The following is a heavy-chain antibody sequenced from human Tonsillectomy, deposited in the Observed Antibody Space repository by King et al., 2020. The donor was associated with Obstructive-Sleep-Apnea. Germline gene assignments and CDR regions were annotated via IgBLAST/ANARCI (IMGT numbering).Heavy chain of an antibody. D-gene: IGHD1-1*01. CDR1: GGSISSSSYY. CDR3: ARERATGTNYFDP. CDR2: IYYSGRT. Sequence: LQLQESGPGLVKPSETLSLTCTVSGGSISSSSYYWGWIRQSPGKGLEWVGSIYYSGRTYYNPSLKSRLTFSFDTSKNQFSLKLTSVTAADTAVYYCARERATGTNYFDPWGQGTLVTVSS. J-gene: IGHJ5*02. V-gene: IGHV4-39*07.